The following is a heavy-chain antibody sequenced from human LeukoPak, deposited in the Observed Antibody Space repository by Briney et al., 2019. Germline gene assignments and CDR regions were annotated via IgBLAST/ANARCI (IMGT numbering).Heavy chain of an antibody. Sequence: SETLSLTCTVSGGSISSYYWSWIRQPPGKGLEWIGYIYYSGSTNYNPSLKSRVTISVDTSKNQFSLKLSSVTAADTAVYYCARAGESDSSGYYYGFVYYWGQGTLVTVSS. CDR2: IYYSGST. CDR3: ARAGESDSSGYYYGFVYY. CDR1: GGSISSYY. J-gene: IGHJ4*02. D-gene: IGHD3-22*01. V-gene: IGHV4-59*01.